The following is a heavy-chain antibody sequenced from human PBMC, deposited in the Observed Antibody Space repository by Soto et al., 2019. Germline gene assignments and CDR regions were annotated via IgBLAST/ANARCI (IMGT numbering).Heavy chain of an antibody. D-gene: IGHD2-2*03. CDR1: GVSISSYY. Sequence: TSETLSLTCTVSGVSISSYYWSWIRESPGKGLEWIASVYYSGSTKYNPSLKSRVTMSADTSKNQFSLRLTSVIAADTAIYYCTKDGSLDIVLVPAAQTQWGQGTLVTVSS. CDR2: VYYSGST. V-gene: IGHV4-59*01. CDR3: TKDGSLDIVLVPAAQTQ. J-gene: IGHJ4*02.